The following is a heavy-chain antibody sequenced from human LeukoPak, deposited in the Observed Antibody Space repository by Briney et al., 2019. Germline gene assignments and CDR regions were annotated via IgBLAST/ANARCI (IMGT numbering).Heavy chain of an antibody. CDR1: GFTFSSYG. CDR3: AYGSYDAFDI. V-gene: IGHV3-21*01. D-gene: IGHD1-26*01. J-gene: IGHJ3*02. CDR2: ISSSSSYI. Sequence: GSLRLSCAASGFTFSSYGMHWVRQAPGKGLEWVASISSSSSYIYYADSVKGRFTISRDNAKNLLYLQMNGLRAEDTAVYYCAYGSYDAFDIWGQGTMVTVSS.